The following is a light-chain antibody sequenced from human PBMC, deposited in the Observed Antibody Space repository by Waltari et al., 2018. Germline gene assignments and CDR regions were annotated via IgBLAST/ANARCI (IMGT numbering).Light chain of an antibody. CDR3: QQSYSILLDT. CDR2: AAS. J-gene: IGKJ3*01. V-gene: IGKV1-39*01. Sequence: DVQMTQSPSSLSASVGDRVTMTCQASQSISTSLNWYQHKPGRAPILLIYAASTLQAGVPSRFSGSGSGTHFTLTISSLQPEEFATYYCQQSYSILLDTFGPGTKVEIK. CDR1: QSISTS.